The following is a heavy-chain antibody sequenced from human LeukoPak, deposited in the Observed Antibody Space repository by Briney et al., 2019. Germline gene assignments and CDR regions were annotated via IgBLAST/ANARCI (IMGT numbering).Heavy chain of an antibody. CDR3: ARDGEDYYDSSGYGDY. Sequence: GGSLRLSCAASGFTVSSNYMSWVRQAPGKGLEWVSVIYSGGSTCYADSVKDRFTISRDNSKNTLYLQMNSLRAEDTAVYYCARDGEDYYDSSGYGDYWGQGTLVTVSS. CDR2: IYSGGST. V-gene: IGHV3-66*01. J-gene: IGHJ4*02. CDR1: GFTVSSNY. D-gene: IGHD3-22*01.